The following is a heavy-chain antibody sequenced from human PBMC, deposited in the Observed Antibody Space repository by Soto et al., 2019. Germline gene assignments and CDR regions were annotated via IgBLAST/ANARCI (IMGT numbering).Heavy chain of an antibody. J-gene: IGHJ4*02. CDR3: TREFSGYGTEIDY. D-gene: IGHD3-22*01. V-gene: IGHV3-33*01. CDR1: GFSFDSFG. Sequence: QVQLVESGGGMVQSGRSLRLACLGSGFSFDSFGMHWVRQAPGKGLEWVAMIWFDGTYKYYGGSVRGRFTISRDNSKNTLYLQMDSLRAEDTAVYYCTREFSGYGTEIDYWGQGTLVTVSS. CDR2: IWFDGTYK.